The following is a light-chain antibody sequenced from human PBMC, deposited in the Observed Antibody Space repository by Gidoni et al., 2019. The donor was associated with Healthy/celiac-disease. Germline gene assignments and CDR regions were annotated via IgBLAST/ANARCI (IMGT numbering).Light chain of an antibody. CDR3: MQRIEFPLT. J-gene: IGKJ5*01. V-gene: IGKV2-40*01. CDR2: TLS. Sequence: DIVMTQTPLSLPVTPGEPASISCRSSQSLLDSDDGNTYLDWYLQKPGQSPQLLISTLSYRASGVPDRFSGSGSGTDFTLKISRVEAEDVGVYYCMQRIEFPLTFGQGTRLEIK. CDR1: QSLLDSDDGNTY.